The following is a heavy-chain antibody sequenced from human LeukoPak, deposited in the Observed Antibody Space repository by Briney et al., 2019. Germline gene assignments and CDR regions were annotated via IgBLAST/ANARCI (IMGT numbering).Heavy chain of an antibody. CDR1: GYTFTSYG. CDR3: ARSVQNYRPVDY. J-gene: IGHJ4*02. CDR2: ISAYNGNT. V-gene: IGHV1-18*01. Sequence: ASVKVSCKASGYTFTSYGISWARQAPGQGLEWMGWISAYNGNTNYAQKLQGRVTMTTDTSTSTAYMELRSLRSDDTAVYYCARSVQNYRPVDYWGQGTLVTVSS. D-gene: IGHD1-7*01.